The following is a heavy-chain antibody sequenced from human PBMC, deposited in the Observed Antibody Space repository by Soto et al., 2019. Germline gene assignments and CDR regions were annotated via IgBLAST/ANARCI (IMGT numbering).Heavy chain of an antibody. CDR3: ARSAITLFGVVSIPPHYYSEMDV. CDR1: GGTFNRYA. CDR2: IIPIFGIG. D-gene: IGHD3-3*01. J-gene: IGHJ6*02. V-gene: IGHV1-69*01. Sequence: QVQLVQSGAEVKKPGSSVKVSCKASGGTFNRYAISWVRQAPGQGIEWMGGIIPIFGIGNDAQRFQGRDTITADESTGTAYMELSSLRSEDTGVYYCARSAITLFGVVSIPPHYYSEMDVWGQGTTVTVSS.